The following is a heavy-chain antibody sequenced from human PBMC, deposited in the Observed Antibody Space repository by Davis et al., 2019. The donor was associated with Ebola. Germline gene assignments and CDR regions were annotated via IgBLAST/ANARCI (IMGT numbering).Heavy chain of an antibody. D-gene: IGHD6-6*01. V-gene: IGHV3-23*01. CDR1: GFTFSSYA. J-gene: IGHJ6*04. Sequence: PGGSLRLSCAASGFTFSSYAMSWVRQAPGKGLEWVSAISGSGGSTYYADSVKGRFTISRDNSKNTLYLQMNSLRAEDTAVYYCAKGAYSSSSGIIRDYYYYGMDVWGKGTTVTVSS. CDR3: AKGAYSSSSGIIRDYYYYGMDV. CDR2: ISGSGGST.